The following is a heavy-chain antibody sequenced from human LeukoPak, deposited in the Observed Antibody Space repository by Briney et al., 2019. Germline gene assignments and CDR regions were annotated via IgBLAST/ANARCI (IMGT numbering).Heavy chain of an antibody. D-gene: IGHD6-19*01. V-gene: IGHV4-38-2*02. J-gene: IGHJ5*02. CDR1: GYSLTTGYY. CDR2: MYHNSGAT. Sequence: SETLSLTCTVSGYSLTTGYYWAWIGQPPGKGREWIGSMYHNSGATFYSPSLNSRVTISVDTSKNQLSLKLSSVTAADTAVYYCAREDGSGWPRYNWFDPWGQGTLVTVSS. CDR3: AREDGSGWPRYNWFDP.